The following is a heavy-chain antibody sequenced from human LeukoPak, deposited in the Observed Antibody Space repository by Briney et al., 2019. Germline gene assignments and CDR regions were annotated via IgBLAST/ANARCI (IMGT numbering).Heavy chain of an antibody. V-gene: IGHV4-59*01. Sequence: SETLSLTCTVSGGSISTYYWSWIRQPPGKGLEWMGYVYYSGGTNYNPSLKSRVTMSVDTSKNQFSLKLRSVTAADTAVYYCARDPSGSFFNWFDPWGQGTLVTVSS. CDR2: VYYSGGT. CDR3: ARDPSGSFFNWFDP. D-gene: IGHD1-26*01. J-gene: IGHJ5*02. CDR1: GGSISTYY.